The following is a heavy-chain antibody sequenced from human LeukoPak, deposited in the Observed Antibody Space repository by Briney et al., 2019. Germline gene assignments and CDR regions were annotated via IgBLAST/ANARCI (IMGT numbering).Heavy chain of an antibody. D-gene: IGHD2-21*02. CDR2: IYYSGST. J-gene: IGHJ4*02. Sequence: SETLSLTCTVSGGSISSYYWSWIRQPPGKGLERIGYIYYSGSTNYNPSLKSRVTISVDTSKNQFSLKLSSVTAADTAVYYCARVSCGGDCYEYYFDYWGQGTLVTVSS. CDR1: GGSISSYY. CDR3: ARVSCGGDCYEYYFDY. V-gene: IGHV4-59*01.